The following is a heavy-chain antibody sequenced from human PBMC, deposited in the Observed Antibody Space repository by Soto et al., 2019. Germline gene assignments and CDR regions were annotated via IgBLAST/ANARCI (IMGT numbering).Heavy chain of an antibody. CDR3: AREPYHTKARNDF. J-gene: IGHJ4*02. D-gene: IGHD2-8*01. CDR1: GGSISSADYF. Sequence: QVHLQESGPGLVKPSQTLSLTCSVSGGSISSADYFWTWIRQSPGKGLEWMGYNFHSGTTYYNPSLKGRLSKAIENSKNQFSLRLTAVTAAESAVYFCAREPYHTKARNDFWGQGTLV. V-gene: IGHV4-30-4*01. CDR2: NFHSGTT.